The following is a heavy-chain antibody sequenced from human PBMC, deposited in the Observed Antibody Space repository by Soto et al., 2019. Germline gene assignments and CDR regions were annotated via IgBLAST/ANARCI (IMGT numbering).Heavy chain of an antibody. D-gene: IGHD6-13*01. CDR2: INAVNGNT. CDR1: GYTFTSYA. V-gene: IGHV1-3*01. J-gene: IGHJ4*02. Sequence: ASVKVSCKASGYTFTSYAMHWVRQAPGQRLEWMGWINAVNGNTKHAQKFQGRVTMTEDKSTNTAYMELSSLRSEDTAVYYCARDAEYSSHRFARHRTNNDYWGQGTLVTVSS. CDR3: ARDAEYSSHRFARHRTNNDY.